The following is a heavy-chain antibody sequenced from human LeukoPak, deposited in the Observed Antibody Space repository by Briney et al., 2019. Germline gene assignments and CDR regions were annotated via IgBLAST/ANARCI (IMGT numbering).Heavy chain of an antibody. CDR1: GFTFSTYW. D-gene: IGHD3-22*01. Sequence: SGGSLRLSCAASGFTFSTYWMHWVRQGPGKGLEWVSAISGSSGSTYYADSVKGRFTISRDNSRNTLYLQMNSLRAEDTAVYYCAKGVRRSSDYSSPVDYWGQGTLVTVSS. V-gene: IGHV3-23*01. CDR3: AKGVRRSSDYSSPVDY. J-gene: IGHJ4*02. CDR2: ISGSSGST.